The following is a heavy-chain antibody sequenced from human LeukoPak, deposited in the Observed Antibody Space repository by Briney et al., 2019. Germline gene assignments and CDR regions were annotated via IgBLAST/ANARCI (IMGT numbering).Heavy chain of an antibody. CDR3: TKDQNFDWVPHDF. CDR2: ISGSGSST. V-gene: IGHV3-23*01. CDR1: GFTFTTYA. J-gene: IGHJ4*02. D-gene: IGHD3-9*01. Sequence: GGSLRLSCAASGFTFTTYAMSWVRQAPGKGLEWASGISGSGSSTYYADSVKGRFTISRDKSKNTLYLQMNSLRAEDTAVYFCTKDQNFDWVPHDFWGQGTLVTVSS.